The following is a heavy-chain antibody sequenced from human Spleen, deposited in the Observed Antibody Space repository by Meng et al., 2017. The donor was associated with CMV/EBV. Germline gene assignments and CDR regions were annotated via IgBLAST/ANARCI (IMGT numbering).Heavy chain of an antibody. D-gene: IGHD3-22*01. CDR3: VVDHYDSGGYYLGRDF. Sequence: SETLSLTCAVFGGPFNSYYWTWIRQPPGKGLEWIGSIDDSGETNYSPSLNSRVMISADTSKNHFSLRLRSVTAADTAMYYCVVDHYDSGGYYLGRDFWVQGSLVTVSS. CDR1: GGPFNSYY. J-gene: IGHJ4*02. CDR2: IDDSGET. V-gene: IGHV4-34*01.